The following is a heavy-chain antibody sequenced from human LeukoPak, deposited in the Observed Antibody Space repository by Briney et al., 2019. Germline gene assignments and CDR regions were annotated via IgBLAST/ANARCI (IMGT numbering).Heavy chain of an antibody. CDR3: ARDLREHGVFDI. J-gene: IGHJ3*02. D-gene: IGHD1-26*01. Sequence: GGSLRLSCAASGFTVRSNYMSWVRQAPGKGLEWVSEIYSDGTTYYAASVKGRFGISRDNSKNTVDLQMNSLSAEDTAVYYCARDLREHGVFDIWGQGTMVTVSS. CDR1: GFTVRSNY. CDR2: IYSDGTT. V-gene: IGHV3-53*01.